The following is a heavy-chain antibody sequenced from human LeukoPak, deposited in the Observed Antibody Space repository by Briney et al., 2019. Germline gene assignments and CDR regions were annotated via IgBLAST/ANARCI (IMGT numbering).Heavy chain of an antibody. CDR3: ARGGSGSYYGYYFDY. J-gene: IGHJ4*02. V-gene: IGHV3-13*01. Sequence: GGSLRLSCAAPGFTVSINYMSWARQATGKGLESVSAIGTAGDTYYPGSVKGRFTISRENAKNSLYLQMNSLRAGDTAVYYCARGGSGSYYGYYFDYWGQGTLVTVSS. CDR1: GFTVSINY. CDR2: IGTAGDT. D-gene: IGHD3-10*01.